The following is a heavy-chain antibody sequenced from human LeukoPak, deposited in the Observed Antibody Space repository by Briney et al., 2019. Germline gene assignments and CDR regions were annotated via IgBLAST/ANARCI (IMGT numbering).Heavy chain of an antibody. D-gene: IGHD5-12*01. J-gene: IGHJ4*02. CDR2: ISSSGRTI. V-gene: IGHV3-11*01. CDR1: GFTFSDYY. CDR3: ARHIGHRNSGYDY. Sequence: PGGSLRLSCAASGFTFSDYYMSWIRQAPGKGLEWVSYISSSGRTINYADSVKGRFTISRDNAKDSLYLQMNSLRAEDTAVYYCARHIGHRNSGYDYWGQGTLVTVSS.